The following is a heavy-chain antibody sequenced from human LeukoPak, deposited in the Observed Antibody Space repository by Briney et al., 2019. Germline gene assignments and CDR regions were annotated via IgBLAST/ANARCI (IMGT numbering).Heavy chain of an antibody. CDR2: IYYSGST. D-gene: IGHD2-15*01. V-gene: IGHV4-59*08. CDR3: ARARGYCSGGSCHHWYFDL. Sequence: PSETLSLTCTVSGGSISSYYWSWIRQPPGKGLEWIGYIYYSGSTNYNPSLKSRVTISVDTSKNQFSLKLSSVTAADTAVYYCARARGYCSGGSCHHWYFDLWGRGTLVTVS. CDR1: GGSISSYY. J-gene: IGHJ2*01.